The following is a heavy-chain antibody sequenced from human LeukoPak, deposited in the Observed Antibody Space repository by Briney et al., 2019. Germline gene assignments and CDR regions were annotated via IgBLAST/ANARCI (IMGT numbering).Heavy chain of an antibody. CDR3: AKGLQSVGATNFGS. CDR2: INWNSAGI. Sequence: GRSLRLSCAASGFTFDDYAMHWVRQTPGKGLEWVSGINWNSAGIGYADSVKGRFTISRDNAKNSLYLQMNSLRTEDTALYYCAKGLQSVGATNFGSWGQGTLVTVSS. J-gene: IGHJ4*02. V-gene: IGHV3-9*01. D-gene: IGHD1-26*01. CDR1: GFTFDDYA.